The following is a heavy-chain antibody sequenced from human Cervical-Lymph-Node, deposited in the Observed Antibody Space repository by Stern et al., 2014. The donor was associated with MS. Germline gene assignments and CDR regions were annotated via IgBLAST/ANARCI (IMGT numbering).Heavy chain of an antibody. CDR1: GYTFTTYG. CDR2: ISADIGNT. J-gene: IGHJ4*02. V-gene: IGHV1-18*01. CDR3: ARDKMHAFDY. Sequence: QVQLVQSGTEVKKPGASVLVSCKASGYTFTTYGITWVRQAPGQGLEWMGWISADIGNTQYAQKFQDRVTMTRDTTTSTTYMEVRSLRSEDTAVYYCARDKMHAFDYWGQGTQVTVPS. D-gene: IGHD2-8*01.